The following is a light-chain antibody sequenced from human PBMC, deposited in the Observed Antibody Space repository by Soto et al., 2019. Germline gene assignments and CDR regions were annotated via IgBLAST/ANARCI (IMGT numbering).Light chain of an antibody. Sequence: ETVMTQSPVTLSVSPGERATLSCRASQSVSSNLAWYQQKPGQAPRLLIYGASTRATGIPARFSGSGSGTEFTLTISSLQSEDFAVYYCLQYNNWWTFGQGTKVDIK. CDR1: QSVSSN. V-gene: IGKV3-15*01. CDR2: GAS. CDR3: LQYNNWWT. J-gene: IGKJ1*01.